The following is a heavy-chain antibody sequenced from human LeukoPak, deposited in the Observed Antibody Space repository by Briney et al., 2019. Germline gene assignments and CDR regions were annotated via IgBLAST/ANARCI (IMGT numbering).Heavy chain of an antibody. V-gene: IGHV4-59*01. J-gene: IGHJ4*02. CDR1: GGSISSYY. CDR3: AGSSTSGGYYFDY. CDR2: IYYSGST. D-gene: IGHD2-2*01. Sequence: SETLSLTCTVSGGSISSYYWSWIRQPPGKGLEWVGYIYYSGSTNYNPSLKSRVTISVDTSKNQFSLKLSSVTAADTAVYYCAGSSTSGGYYFDYWGQGTLVTVSS.